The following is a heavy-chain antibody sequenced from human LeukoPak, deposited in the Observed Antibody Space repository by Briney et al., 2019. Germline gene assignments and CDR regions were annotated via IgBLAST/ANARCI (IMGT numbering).Heavy chain of an antibody. J-gene: IGHJ3*02. CDR3: VTSTKYSTSWGAFDI. V-gene: IGHV1-2*02. CDR2: MSVNSGAT. CDR1: GYTFTGYY. Sequence: ASVKVSCKASGYTFTGYYMHWVRQAPGQGLEWMGWMSVNSGATNYAQKIQGRVTLTRDTSVITSYMELSRLTSDDTAVYYCVTSTKYSTSWGAFDIWGQGTMVTVS. D-gene: IGHD6-6*01.